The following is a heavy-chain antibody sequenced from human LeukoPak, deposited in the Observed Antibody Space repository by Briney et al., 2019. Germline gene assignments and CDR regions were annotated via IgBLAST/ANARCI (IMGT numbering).Heavy chain of an antibody. CDR3: ARDGGSWGSY. D-gene: IGHD1-26*01. Sequence: SETLSLTCTVSGGSISSSSYYWGWIRQPPGKGLEWIGSIYYSGSTYYNPSLKSRVTISVDTSKNQFSLKLSSVTAADTAVYYCARDGGSWGSYWGQGTLVTVSS. CDR2: IYYSGST. J-gene: IGHJ4*02. V-gene: IGHV4-39*07. CDR1: GGSISSSSYY.